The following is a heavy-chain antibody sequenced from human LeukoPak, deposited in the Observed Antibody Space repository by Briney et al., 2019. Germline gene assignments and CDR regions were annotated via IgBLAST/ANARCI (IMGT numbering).Heavy chain of an antibody. J-gene: IGHJ4*02. D-gene: IGHD3-10*01. CDR1: GFTFSTYN. CDR2: ISSSSSYI. V-gene: IGHV3-21*01. Sequence: PGGSLRLSCAASGFTFSTYNMNWVRQAPGKGLEWVSSISSSSSYIYYADSVKGRFTISRDNAKNSLYLQMNSLRAEDTAVYYCARARRNRLLWFGEVTAFDYWGQGTLVTVSS. CDR3: ARARRNRLLWFGEVTAFDY.